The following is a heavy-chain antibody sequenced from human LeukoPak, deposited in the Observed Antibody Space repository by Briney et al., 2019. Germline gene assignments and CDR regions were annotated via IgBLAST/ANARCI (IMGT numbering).Heavy chain of an antibody. V-gene: IGHV4-34*01. CDR2: INHSGST. Sequence: SETLSLTCAVYGGSFSGYYWSWIRQPPGKGLEWIGEINHSGSTNYNPPLKSRVTISVDTSKNQFSLKLSSVTAADTAVYYCARAIAVAGPVYYYYGMDVWGQGTTVTVSS. CDR3: ARAIAVAGPVYYYYGMDV. D-gene: IGHD6-19*01. J-gene: IGHJ6*02. CDR1: GGSFSGYY.